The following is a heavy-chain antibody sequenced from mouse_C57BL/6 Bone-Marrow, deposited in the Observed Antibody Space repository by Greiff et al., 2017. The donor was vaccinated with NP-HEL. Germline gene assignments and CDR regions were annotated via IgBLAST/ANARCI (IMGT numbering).Heavy chain of an antibody. CDR1: GYTFTSYW. Sequence: VQLQQPGAELVMPGASVKLSCKASGYTFTSYWMHWVKQRPGQGLEWIGEIDPSDSYTNYNQKFKGKSTLTVDKSSSTAYMQRISLASEDAAFYYCARRGWLLRYFDVWGTGTTVTVSS. V-gene: IGHV1-69*01. D-gene: IGHD2-3*01. CDR2: IDPSDSYT. CDR3: ARRGWLLRYFDV. J-gene: IGHJ1*03.